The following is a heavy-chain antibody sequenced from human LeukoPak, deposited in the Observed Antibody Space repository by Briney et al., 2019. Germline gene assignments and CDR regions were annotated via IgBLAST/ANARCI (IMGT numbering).Heavy chain of an antibody. CDR2: ISGSGGST. CDR3: AKGSSVLRFLEWLLPLDY. Sequence: GRSLRLSCAASGFTFSSYAMHWVRQAPGKGLEWVSAISGSGGSTYYADSVKGRFTISRDNSKNTLYLQMNSLRAEDTAVYYCAKGSSVLRFLEWLLPLDYWGQGTLVTVSS. J-gene: IGHJ4*02. V-gene: IGHV3-23*01. CDR1: GFTFSSYA. D-gene: IGHD3-3*01.